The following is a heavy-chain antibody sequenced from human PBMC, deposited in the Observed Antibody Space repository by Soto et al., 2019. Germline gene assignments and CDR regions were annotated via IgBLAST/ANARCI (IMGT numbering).Heavy chain of an antibody. D-gene: IGHD3-10*01. J-gene: IGHJ6*02. CDR1: GYIFTGYY. V-gene: IGHV1-2*02. CDR3: ARDPYGSGTPDYYYGMDV. Sequence: ASVKVSCKASGYIFTGYYMHWVRQAPGQVLECMGWINPNSGDTNYAQKFQGRVTMTRDTSISTVYMELSRLRSDDTAVYFCARDPYGSGTPDYYYGMDVWGQGTTVTVSS. CDR2: INPNSGDT.